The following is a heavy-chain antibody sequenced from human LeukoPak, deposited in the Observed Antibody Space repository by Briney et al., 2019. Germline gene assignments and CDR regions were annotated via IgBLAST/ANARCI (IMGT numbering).Heavy chain of an antibody. CDR2: MNPNSGNT. V-gene: IGHV1-8*01. D-gene: IGHD2-2*01. Sequence: ASVKISCKASGYTFTSYDINWVRQATGQGLEWMGWMNPNSGNTGYAQKFQGRVTMTTDTSTSTAYMELRSLISDDTAVYYCARSSSPVAVSNPWGQGTLVTVSS. J-gene: IGHJ5*02. CDR3: ARSSSPVAVSNP. CDR1: GYTFTSYD.